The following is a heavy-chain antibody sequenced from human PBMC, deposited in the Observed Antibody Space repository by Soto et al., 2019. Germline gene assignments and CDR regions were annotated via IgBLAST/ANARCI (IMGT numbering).Heavy chain of an antibody. CDR3: AKDWEFDWPNYYFDY. J-gene: IGHJ4*02. CDR2: ISGDGSST. D-gene: IGHD3-9*01. CDR1: GFTFSSYA. Sequence: VGSLRLSCAASGFTFSSYAMSWVRQAPGKGLEWVSAISGDGSSTYFADSGKGRFTISRDNSKNTLYLQMSSLRAEDTAVYYCAKDWEFDWPNYYFDYWGQGTLVTVSS. V-gene: IGHV3-23*01.